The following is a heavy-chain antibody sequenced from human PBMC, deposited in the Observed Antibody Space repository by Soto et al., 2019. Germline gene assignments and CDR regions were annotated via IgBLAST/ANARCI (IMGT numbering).Heavy chain of an antibody. CDR3: ARDLWGYCGTDCYPLDV. J-gene: IGHJ6*02. D-gene: IGHD2-21*02. CDR2: MYHSGST. V-gene: IGHV4-30-2*01. CDR1: GGSISSGGYS. Sequence: PSETLSLTCAVSGGSISSGGYSWSWIRQPPGKGLEWIGYMYHSGSTDYNPSFKSRVTISVDTSKNQFSLKLNSVTAADTAVYYCARDLWGYCGTDCYPLDVWGQGTTVTVSS.